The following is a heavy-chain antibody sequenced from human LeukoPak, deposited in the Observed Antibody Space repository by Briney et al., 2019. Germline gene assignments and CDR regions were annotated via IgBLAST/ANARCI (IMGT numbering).Heavy chain of an antibody. J-gene: IGHJ4*02. D-gene: IGHD3-22*01. Sequence: GGSLRLSCAASGFTFSGYEMNWVRQAPGKGLEWVSYISSSGSTIYYADSMKGRFTISRDNAKNSLYLQMNSLRAEDTAVYYCARDNYDSSTPYYFDYWGQGTLVTVSS. CDR3: ARDNYDSSTPYYFDY. CDR1: GFTFSGYE. CDR2: ISSSGSTI. V-gene: IGHV3-48*03.